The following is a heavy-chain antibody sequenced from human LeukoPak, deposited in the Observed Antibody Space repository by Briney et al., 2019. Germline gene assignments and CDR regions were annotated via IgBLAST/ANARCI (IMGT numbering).Heavy chain of an antibody. J-gene: IGHJ5*02. CDR3: ARAESMVRGVTQKFDP. CDR1: GGSISSSSYY. CDR2: IYYSGST. Sequence: SETLSLTCTVSGGSISSSSYYWGWIRQPPGKGLEWIGSIYYSGSTYYNPSLKSRVTISVDTSKNQFSLKLSSVTAADTAVYYCARAESMVRGVTQKFDPWGQGTLVTVSS. V-gene: IGHV4-39*07. D-gene: IGHD3-10*01.